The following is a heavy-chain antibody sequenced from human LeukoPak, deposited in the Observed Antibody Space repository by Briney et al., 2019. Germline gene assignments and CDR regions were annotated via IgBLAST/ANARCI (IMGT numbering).Heavy chain of an antibody. CDR3: ARDLGWSSSH. J-gene: IGHJ4*02. CDR2: INPTGGT. D-gene: IGHD6-6*01. Sequence: VASVKVSCMASGYTFTGHYMNWVRLAPGQGLEWMGWINPTGGTTYAQKFQDRVTMTRDTSINTAYMELSGLRSDDTAVYYCARDLGWSSSHWGQGTLVTVSS. V-gene: IGHV1-2*02. CDR1: GYTFTGHY.